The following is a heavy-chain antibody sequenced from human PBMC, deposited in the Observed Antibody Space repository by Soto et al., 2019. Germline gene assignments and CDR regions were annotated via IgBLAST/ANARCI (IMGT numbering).Heavy chain of an antibody. Sequence: SETLSLTCSVSGGSISSYYWSWIRQPAGKGLEWIGRINTSGSTDYNPSLNSRVTMSVDTSKNQFSLKLSSVTAADTAVYYCARGHYYGSGSYRWFDPWGQGTLVTSPQ. CDR2: INTSGST. CDR1: GGSISSYY. J-gene: IGHJ5*02. V-gene: IGHV4-4*07. D-gene: IGHD3-10*01. CDR3: ARGHYYGSGSYRWFDP.